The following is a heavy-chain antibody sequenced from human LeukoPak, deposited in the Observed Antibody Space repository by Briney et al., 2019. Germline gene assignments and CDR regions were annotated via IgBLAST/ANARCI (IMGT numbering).Heavy chain of an antibody. CDR2: INSDGSST. J-gene: IGHJ3*02. V-gene: IGHV3-74*01. CDR3: STGSGHALDI. Sequence: GGSLRLSCAASGFTFSSYWMHWVRQVPGKGLVWVSRINSDGSSTSYADSVKGRFTISRDNAKNTLYVQMNSLRAEDTAVYYCSTGSGHALDIWGRGTMVTVSS. D-gene: IGHD3-10*01. CDR1: GFTFSSYW.